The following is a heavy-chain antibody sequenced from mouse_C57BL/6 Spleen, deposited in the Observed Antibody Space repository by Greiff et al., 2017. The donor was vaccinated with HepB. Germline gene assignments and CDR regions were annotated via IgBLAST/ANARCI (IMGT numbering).Heavy chain of an antibody. J-gene: IGHJ4*01. Sequence: DVKLVESEGGLVQPGSSMKLSCTASGFTFSDYYMAWVRQVPEKGLEWVANINYDGSSTYYLDSLKSRFIISRDNAKNILYLQMSSLKSEDTATYYCAREGGVYYYGSRYAMDYWGQGTSVTVSS. CDR2: INYDGSST. CDR1: GFTFSDYY. D-gene: IGHD1-1*01. CDR3: AREGGVYYYGSRYAMDY. V-gene: IGHV5-16*01.